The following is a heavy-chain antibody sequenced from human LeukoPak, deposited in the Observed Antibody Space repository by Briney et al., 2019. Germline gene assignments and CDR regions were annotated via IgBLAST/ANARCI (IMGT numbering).Heavy chain of an antibody. CDR1: GYSFTSYW. CDR3: ARSLPGYSYGYLWNTENYYFDY. V-gene: IGHV5-51*01. Sequence: GESLKISCKGSGYSFTSYWIGWVRQMPGKGLEWMGIIYPGDSDTRYSPSFQGQVTISADKSISTAYLQWSSLKASDTAMYYCARSLPGYSYGYLWNTENYYFDYWGQGTLVTVSS. D-gene: IGHD5-18*01. J-gene: IGHJ4*02. CDR2: IYPGDSDT.